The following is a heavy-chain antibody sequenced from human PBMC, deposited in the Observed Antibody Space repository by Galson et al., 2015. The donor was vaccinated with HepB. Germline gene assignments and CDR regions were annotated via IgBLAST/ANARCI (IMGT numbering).Heavy chain of an antibody. Sequence: SLRLSCAASGFTFSSYSMNWVRQAPGKGLEWVSSISSSSSYIYYADSVKGRFTISRDNAKNSLYLQMNSLRAEDTAVYYCARETAAAAGFGYYGMDVWGQGTTATVSS. CDR1: GFTFSSYS. V-gene: IGHV3-21*01. D-gene: IGHD6-13*01. J-gene: IGHJ6*02. CDR3: ARETAAAAGFGYYGMDV. CDR2: ISSSSSYI.